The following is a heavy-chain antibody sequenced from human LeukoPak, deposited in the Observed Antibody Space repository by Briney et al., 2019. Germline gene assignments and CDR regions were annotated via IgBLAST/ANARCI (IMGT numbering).Heavy chain of an antibody. V-gene: IGHV4-31*03. D-gene: IGHD3-10*01. CDR3: ARDSYYGSGSYAFDI. Sequence: SETLSLTCTVSGGSLSSGGYYWSWIRQHPGKGLEWIGYIYYSGSTYYNPSLKSRVTISVDTSKNQFSLKLSSVTAADTAVYYCARDSYYGSGSYAFDIWGQGTMVTVSS. CDR2: IYYSGST. CDR1: GGSLSSGGYY. J-gene: IGHJ3*02.